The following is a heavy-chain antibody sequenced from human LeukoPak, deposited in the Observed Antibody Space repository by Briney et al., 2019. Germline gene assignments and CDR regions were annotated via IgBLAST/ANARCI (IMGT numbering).Heavy chain of an antibody. V-gene: IGHV4-34*01. D-gene: IGHD4-23*01. CDR1: GGSFSDYY. CDR2: INHGGST. Sequence: PSETLSLTCAVYGGSFSDYYWNWVRQPPEEGLEWIGEINHGGSTNYNSFLKSRVTISVDTSKNQFSLKLSSVTAADTAVYYCATYGGNSGPLFDYWGQGTLVTVSS. J-gene: IGHJ4*02. CDR3: ATYGGNSGPLFDY.